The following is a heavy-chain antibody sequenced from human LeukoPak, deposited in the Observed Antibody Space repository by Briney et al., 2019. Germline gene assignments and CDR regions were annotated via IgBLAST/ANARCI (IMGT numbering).Heavy chain of an antibody. CDR2: ISPTGSTT. CDR1: GFSFSGHW. Sequence: GGSLRLSCTASGFSFSGHWMHWARQLPGKGLVWVSRISPTGSTTSYADSVKGRFTVSRDNAKNTLYLQVNNLRAEDTAVYYCARGPNSNWSGLDFWGQGALLTISS. V-gene: IGHV3-74*01. CDR3: ARGPNSNWSGLDF. J-gene: IGHJ4*02. D-gene: IGHD6-6*01.